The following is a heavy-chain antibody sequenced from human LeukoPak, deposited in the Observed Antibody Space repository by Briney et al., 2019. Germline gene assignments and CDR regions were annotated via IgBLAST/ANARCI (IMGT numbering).Heavy chain of an antibody. CDR2: INPNSATT. D-gene: IGHD4-17*01. J-gene: IGHJ3*01. CDR3: ARGDFGETNTAFDV. CDR1: GYTFTDYD. Sequence: GASVTVSCKTSGYTFTDYDVHWVRQAPGQGLEWMGRINPNSATTNYAQRLQGRVTFTRDTSLSIAYMELSSLTSEDAAVYFCARGDFGETNTAFDVWGQGTLVAVSS. V-gene: IGHV1-8*03.